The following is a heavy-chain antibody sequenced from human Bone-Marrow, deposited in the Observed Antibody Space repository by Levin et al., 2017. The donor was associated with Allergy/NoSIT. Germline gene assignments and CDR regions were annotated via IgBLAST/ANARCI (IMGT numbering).Heavy chain of an antibody. J-gene: IGHJ4*02. CDR3: ARAGWYSSAYYAFPLDF. CDR1: GGSVSGGTYY. CDR2: FSYGGGS. Sequence: SETLSLTCTVSGGSVSGGTYYWSWVRQPPGKRLEWIGYFSYGGGSNYNPSLKGRVSISVDTSKKQFSLRVNSVTAADTAVYYCARAGWYSSAYYAFPLDFWGRGTLVTVSS. V-gene: IGHV4-61*01. D-gene: IGHD6-19*01.